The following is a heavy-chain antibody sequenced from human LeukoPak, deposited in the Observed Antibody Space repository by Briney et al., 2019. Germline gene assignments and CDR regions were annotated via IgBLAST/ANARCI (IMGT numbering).Heavy chain of an antibody. V-gene: IGHV3-9*03. CDR2: ISWNSGSI. CDR1: GFTFDDYA. J-gene: IGHJ4*02. CDR3: AKAMTTVTTGFDY. Sequence: GRSLRLSCAASGFTFDDYAMHWVRHAPGKGLEWVSGISWNSGSIGYADSVKGRFTISRDNAKNSLYLQMNSLRAEDMALYYCAKAMTTVTTGFDYWGQGTLVTVSS. D-gene: IGHD4-17*01.